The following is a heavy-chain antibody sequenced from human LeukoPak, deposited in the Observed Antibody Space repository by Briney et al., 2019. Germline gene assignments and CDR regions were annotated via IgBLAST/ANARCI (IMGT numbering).Heavy chain of an antibody. Sequence: GGSLRLSCAASGFIFSSYAMSWVRQDPGKGLEWVSAISGSGGSTYYADSVKGRFTISRDNSKNTLYLQMNSLRAEDTAVYYCAPYGDFGLSWGQGTLVTVSS. CDR3: APYGDFGLS. D-gene: IGHD4-17*01. V-gene: IGHV3-23*01. CDR2: ISGSGGST. J-gene: IGHJ4*02. CDR1: GFIFSSYA.